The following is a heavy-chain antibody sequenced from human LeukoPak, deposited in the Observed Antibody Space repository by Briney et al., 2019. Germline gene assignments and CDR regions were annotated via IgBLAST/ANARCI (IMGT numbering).Heavy chain of an antibody. CDR2: TYSGGST. V-gene: IGHV3-NL1*01. J-gene: IGHJ4*02. CDR3: ARESIAAGGIDY. D-gene: IGHD6-13*01. Sequence: GGSLRLSCAASGFTFSSYGMHWVRQAPGKGLEWVSVTYSGGSTYYADSVKGRFTISRDNAKNSLYLQMNSLRAEDTAVYYCARESIAAGGIDYWGQGTLVTVSS. CDR1: GFTFSSYG.